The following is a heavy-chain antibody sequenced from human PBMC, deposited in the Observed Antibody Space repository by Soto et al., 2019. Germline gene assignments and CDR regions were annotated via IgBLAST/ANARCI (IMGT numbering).Heavy chain of an antibody. Sequence: EVQLVESGGGLVQPGGSLKLSCAASGFTFSGSAMHWVRQASGEGLEWVGRIRSKANSYATAYAASVKGRFTISRDDSKNTAYLQMNSLKTEDTAFYYCTRTMTTAAFDIWGQGTMVTVSS. CDR2: IRSKANSYAT. V-gene: IGHV3-73*02. CDR3: TRTMTTAAFDI. D-gene: IGHD4-17*01. CDR1: GFTFSGSA. J-gene: IGHJ3*02.